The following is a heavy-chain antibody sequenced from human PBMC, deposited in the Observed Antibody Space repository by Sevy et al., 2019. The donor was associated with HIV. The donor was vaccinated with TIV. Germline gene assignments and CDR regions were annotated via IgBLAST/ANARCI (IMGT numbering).Heavy chain of an antibody. Sequence: GGSLRLSCAASGFDSSGYGMHWVRQAPGKGLEWVAVINFDGSNRFYADSVKDRFTISRDNSNNALYLEMDSLSPEDTAMYYCATPTVGGVAVTYDYWGQGTLVTVSS. J-gene: IGHJ4*01. D-gene: IGHD2-21*02. CDR1: GFDSSGYG. CDR2: INFDGSNR. CDR3: ATPTVGGVAVTYDY. V-gene: IGHV3-30*03.